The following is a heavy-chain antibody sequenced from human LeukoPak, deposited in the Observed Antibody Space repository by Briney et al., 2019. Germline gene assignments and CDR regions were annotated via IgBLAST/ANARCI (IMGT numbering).Heavy chain of an antibody. Sequence: ASVKVSCKASGYTFTSYGISWVRQAPGQGLEWMGWISAYNGNTNYAQKLQGRVTMTTDTSTSTAYMELRSLRSDDTAVYYCARDREPYYYGSGSLSLGMVVWGKGTTVTVSS. CDR1: GYTFTSYG. CDR2: ISAYNGNT. D-gene: IGHD3-10*01. J-gene: IGHJ6*04. V-gene: IGHV1-18*04. CDR3: ARDREPYYYGSGSLSLGMVV.